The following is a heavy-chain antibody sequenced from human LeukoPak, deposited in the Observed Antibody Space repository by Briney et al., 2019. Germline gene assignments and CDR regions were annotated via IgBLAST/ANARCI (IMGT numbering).Heavy chain of an antibody. CDR3: ARDVTSPEAFDI. D-gene: IGHD2-21*02. CDR1: GFTFSSYW. Sequence: GGSLRLSCTASGFTFSSYWMHWVRQAPGKGLVWVSRINSYGTSTSYADSVKGRFTISRDNAKNSLYLQMNSLRAEDTAVYYCARDVTSPEAFDIWGQGTMVTVSS. CDR2: INSYGTST. V-gene: IGHV3-74*01. J-gene: IGHJ3*02.